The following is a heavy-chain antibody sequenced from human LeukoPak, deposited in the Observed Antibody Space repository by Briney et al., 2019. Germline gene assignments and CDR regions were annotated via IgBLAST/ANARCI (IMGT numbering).Heavy chain of an antibody. CDR3: ANSRGYKNINWFDP. D-gene: IGHD3-22*01. Sequence: GGSLRLSCAASGFTVSSNYMSWVRQAPGKGLEWVSVIYSGGSTYYADSVMGRFTISRDNSKNTLYLQMNSLRAEDTAVYYCANSRGYKNINWFDPWGQGTLVTVSS. CDR1: GFTVSSNY. V-gene: IGHV3-53*01. CDR2: IYSGGST. J-gene: IGHJ5*02.